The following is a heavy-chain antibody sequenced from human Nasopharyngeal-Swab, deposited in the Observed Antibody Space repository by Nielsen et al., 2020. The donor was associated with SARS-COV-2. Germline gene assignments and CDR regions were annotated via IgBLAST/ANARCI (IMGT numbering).Heavy chain of an antibody. CDR3: ARPPLYYYDSSGPWYFDL. D-gene: IGHD3-22*01. CDR2: ISSSSSYI. V-gene: IGHV3-21*01. J-gene: IGHJ2*01. Sequence: GESLKISCAASGFIFSSYSMNWVRQAPGKGLEWVSSISSSSSYIYYADSVKGRFTISRDNAKNSLYLQMNSLRAEDTAVYYCARPPLYYYDSSGPWYFDLWGRGTLVTVSS. CDR1: GFIFSSYS.